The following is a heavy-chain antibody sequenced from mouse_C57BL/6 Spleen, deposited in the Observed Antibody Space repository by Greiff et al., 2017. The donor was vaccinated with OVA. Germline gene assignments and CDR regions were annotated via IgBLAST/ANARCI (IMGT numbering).Heavy chain of an antibody. J-gene: IGHJ2*01. CDR3: ASLDSSGYVGYVDY. Sequence: EVKLVESGGGLVKPGGSLKLSCAASGFTFSSYTMSWVRLTPEKRLEWVATISGGGGNTYYPDSVKGRFTISRDNAKNTLYLQMSSLRSEDTALYYGASLDSSGYVGYVDYWGQGTTLTVSS. V-gene: IGHV5-9*01. D-gene: IGHD3-2*02. CDR1: GFTFSSYT. CDR2: ISGGGGNT.